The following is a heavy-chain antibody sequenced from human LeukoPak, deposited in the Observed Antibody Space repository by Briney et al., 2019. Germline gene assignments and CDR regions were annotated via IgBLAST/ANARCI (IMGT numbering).Heavy chain of an antibody. J-gene: IGHJ4*02. CDR3: ARGCSSGTCPFDY. CDR1: GDSIKTYY. Sequence: SETLSLTCTVSGDSIKTYYWSWIRQPPGKGLEWIGYIYYSGNTNYNPSLKSRVTISVDTSRNHFSLNLNSVTAADRAVYYCARGCSSGTCPFDYWGQGTLVTVSS. CDR2: IYYSGNT. V-gene: IGHV4-59*01. D-gene: IGHD2-15*01.